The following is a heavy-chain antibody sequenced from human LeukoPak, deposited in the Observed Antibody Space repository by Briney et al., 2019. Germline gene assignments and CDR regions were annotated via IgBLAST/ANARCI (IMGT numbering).Heavy chain of an antibody. CDR3: PKDLGNDYYNFGMDV. J-gene: IGHJ6*02. CDR2: ISADGGRT. CDR1: GFDDFG. D-gene: IGHD4-23*01. V-gene: IGHV3-43*02. Sequence: GGSLRLSCAASGFDDFGMHWVRQAPGKGLEWVSVISADGGRTRYADRVKGRFTSSRDNSKNSLYLQMNSLRTDDTALYYCPKDLGNDYYNFGMDVWGQGTTATVSS.